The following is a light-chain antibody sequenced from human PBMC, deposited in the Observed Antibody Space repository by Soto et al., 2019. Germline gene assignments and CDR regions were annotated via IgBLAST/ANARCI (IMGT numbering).Light chain of an antibody. CDR3: QQYTDWPRT. Sequence: IVLTQSPGTLSLSPGERATLSCRASQSVSSSYLAWYQQKPGQAPRLLIYGASSRATGIPARFSGSGSGTEFTLTINSLQSDDFAIYYCQQYTDWPRTFGQGTKVDIK. V-gene: IGKV3-15*01. J-gene: IGKJ1*01. CDR2: GAS. CDR1: QSVSSSY.